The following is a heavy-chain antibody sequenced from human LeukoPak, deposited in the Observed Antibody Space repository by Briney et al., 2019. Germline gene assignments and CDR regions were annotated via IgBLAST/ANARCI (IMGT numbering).Heavy chain of an antibody. J-gene: IGHJ4*02. CDR3: ARHNGIAVAGTVDY. V-gene: IGHV4-39*01. CDR1: GGSISYYY. Sequence: SETLSLTCTVSGGSISYYYWSWIRQPPGKGLEWIGSIYYSGSTYYNPSLKSRVTISVDTSKNQFSLKLNSVTAADTAVYYCARHNGIAVAGTVDYWGQGTLVTVSS. D-gene: IGHD6-19*01. CDR2: IYYSGST.